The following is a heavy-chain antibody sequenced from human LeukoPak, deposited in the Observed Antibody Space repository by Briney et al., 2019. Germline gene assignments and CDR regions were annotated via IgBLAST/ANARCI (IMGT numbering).Heavy chain of an antibody. V-gene: IGHV1-18*01. CDR2: ISAYNGDT. Sequence: GASVKVSCKASGYTFTSYGISWGRQAPGQGLEWMGWISAYNGDTNSAQKLQGRVTMTTDTSTSTAYMELRSLRSDDTAVYYCARDPARYYDFWSGYLDYYYYGMDVWGQGTTVTVSS. J-gene: IGHJ6*02. CDR3: ARDPARYYDFWSGYLDYYYYGMDV. CDR1: GYTFTSYG. D-gene: IGHD3-3*01.